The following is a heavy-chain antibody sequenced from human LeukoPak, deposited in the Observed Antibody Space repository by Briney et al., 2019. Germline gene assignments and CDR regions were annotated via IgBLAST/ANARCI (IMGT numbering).Heavy chain of an antibody. D-gene: IGHD3-22*01. V-gene: IGHV3-23*01. J-gene: IGHJ6*03. Sequence: GGSLRLSCAASGFTLSNYAMSWVRQAPGKGLEWVSAISGSGGNTYSADSVKGRFTISRDNSKNTLYLQMNSLRAEDTAVYYCAKHRYSSGLVQYYYYMDFWGKGTTVTVSS. CDR1: GFTLSNYA. CDR3: AKHRYSSGLVQYYYYMDF. CDR2: ISGSGGNT.